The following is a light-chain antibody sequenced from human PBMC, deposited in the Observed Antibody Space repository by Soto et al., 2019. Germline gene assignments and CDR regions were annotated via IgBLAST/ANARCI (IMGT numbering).Light chain of an antibody. J-gene: IGKJ1*01. CDR2: WAS. Sequence: DIVMTQSPDSLAVSLGERASINCKSSQSVLYSSNNKNYLAWYQQKPGQPPKLIIYWASTRESGVPDRFNGRGSVKALSITINSLQAEEQNVYSCQHHYTIPRTFGQGTKVEIK. CDR1: QSVLYSSNNKNY. CDR3: QHHYTIPRT. V-gene: IGKV4-1*01.